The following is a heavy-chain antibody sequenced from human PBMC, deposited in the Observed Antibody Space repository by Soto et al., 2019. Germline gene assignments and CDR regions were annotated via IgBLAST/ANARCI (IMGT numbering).Heavy chain of an antibody. V-gene: IGHV3-64D*06. CDR1: GFTCSSYA. D-gene: IGHD2-2*01. J-gene: IGHJ4*02. CDR3: VKDSGYCISTSCPFDY. CDR2: ISSNGGST. Sequence: GGPLRLSCSASGFTCSSYAPHWVRQAPGKGLEYVSAISSNGGSTYYADSVKGRFTISRDNSKNTLYLQMSSLRAEDTAVYYCVKDSGYCISTSCPFDYWGQGTLVTVSS.